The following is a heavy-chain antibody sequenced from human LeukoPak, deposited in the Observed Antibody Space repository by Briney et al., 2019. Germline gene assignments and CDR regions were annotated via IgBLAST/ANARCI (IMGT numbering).Heavy chain of an antibody. D-gene: IGHD6-19*01. J-gene: IGHJ4*02. CDR1: GGSISSYY. V-gene: IGHV4-4*07. CDR3: ARVAYSSGWYPSNFDY. CDR2: IYTSGST. Sequence: SSETLSLTCTVSGGSISSYYWSWIRQPAGKGLEWIGRIYTSGSTNYNPSLKSRVTMSVDTSKNQFSLKLSSVTAADTAVYYCARVAYSSGWYPSNFDYWGQGTLVTVSS.